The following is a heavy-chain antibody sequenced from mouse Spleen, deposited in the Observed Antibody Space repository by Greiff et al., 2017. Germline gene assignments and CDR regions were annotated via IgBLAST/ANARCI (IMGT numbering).Heavy chain of an antibody. D-gene: IGHD3-1*01. CDR3: ARNSGTGLYYAMDY. V-gene: IGHV2-6*02. Sequence: QVQLQQSGPGLVAPSQSLSITCPVSGFSLTSYGVHWVRQPPGKGLEWLVVIWSDGSTTYTSALKSRLSISKDNSKSQVFLKMNSLQTDDTAMYYCARNSGTGLYYAMDYWGQGTSVTVSS. J-gene: IGHJ4*01. CDR2: IWSDGST. CDR1: GFSLTSYG.